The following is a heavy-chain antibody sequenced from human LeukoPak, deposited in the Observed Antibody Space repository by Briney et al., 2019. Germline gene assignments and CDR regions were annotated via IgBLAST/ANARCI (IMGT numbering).Heavy chain of an antibody. J-gene: IGHJ4*02. D-gene: IGHD3-9*01. CDR3: ARVSPYDVLTGPLDY. V-gene: IGHV4-59*01. Sequence: SETLSLTCTVSGGSISSYYWSWIRQPPGKGLERIGYIYYSGSPNYTPSLKSRVTISVDTSKNQFSLQLSSVTAADTAVYYCARVSPYDVLTGPLDYWGQGTLVTVSS. CDR2: IYYSGSP. CDR1: GGSISSYY.